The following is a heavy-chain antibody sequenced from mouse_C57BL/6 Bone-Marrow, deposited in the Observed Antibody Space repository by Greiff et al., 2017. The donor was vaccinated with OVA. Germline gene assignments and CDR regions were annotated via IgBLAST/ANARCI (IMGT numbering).Heavy chain of an antibody. V-gene: IGHV1-69*01. Sequence: QVHVKQPGAELVMPGASVKLSCKASGYTFTSYWMHWVKQRPGQGLEWIGEIDPSDSYTNYNQKFKGKSTLTVDKSSSTAYMQLSSLTSEDSAVYYCARFGGYDYWGQGTTLTVSS. CDR2: IDPSDSYT. J-gene: IGHJ2*01. D-gene: IGHD2-2*01. CDR3: ARFGGYDY. CDR1: GYTFTSYW.